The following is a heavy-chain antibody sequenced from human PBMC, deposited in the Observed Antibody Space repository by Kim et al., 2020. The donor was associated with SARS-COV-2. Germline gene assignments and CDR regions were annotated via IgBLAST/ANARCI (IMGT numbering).Heavy chain of an antibody. CDR2: INTNTGNP. Sequence: ASVKVSCKASGYTFTSYAMNWVRQAPGQGLEWMGWINTNTGNPTYAQGFTGRFVFSLDTSVSTAYLQISSLKAEDTAVYYCARSYCSGGSCYFDYWGQGTLVTVSS. CDR3: ARSYCSGGSCYFDY. V-gene: IGHV7-4-1*02. J-gene: IGHJ4*02. D-gene: IGHD2-15*01. CDR1: GYTFTSYA.